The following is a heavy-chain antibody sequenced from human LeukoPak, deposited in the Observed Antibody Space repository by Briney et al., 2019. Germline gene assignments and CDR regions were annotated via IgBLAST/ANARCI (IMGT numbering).Heavy chain of an antibody. V-gene: IGHV4-34*01. Sequence: PSETLSLTCAVYGGSFSGYYWSWIRQPPGKGLGWIGEINHSGSTNYNPSLKSRVTISVDTSKNQFSLKLSSVTAADTAVYYCARGVIAARRGRYYFDYWGQGTLVTVSS. CDR3: ARGVIAARRGRYYFDY. J-gene: IGHJ4*02. D-gene: IGHD6-6*01. CDR1: GGSFSGYY. CDR2: INHSGST.